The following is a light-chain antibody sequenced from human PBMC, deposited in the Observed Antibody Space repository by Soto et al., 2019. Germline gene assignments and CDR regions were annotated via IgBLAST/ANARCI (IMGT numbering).Light chain of an antibody. J-gene: IGLJ3*02. CDR3: ETWDSNTHV. CDR2: LEGSGSY. V-gene: IGLV4-60*02. Sequence: QAVVTQSSSASASLGSSVKLTCTLSSGHSSYIIAWHQQQPGKAPRYLMKLEGSGSYNKGSGVPDRFSGSISGADRYLTISNLQFEDEADYYCETWDSNTHVFGGGTKLTVL. CDR1: SGHSSYI.